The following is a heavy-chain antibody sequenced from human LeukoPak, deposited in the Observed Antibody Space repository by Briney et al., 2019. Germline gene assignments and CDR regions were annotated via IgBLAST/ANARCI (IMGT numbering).Heavy chain of an antibody. CDR3: ARPVPSRLGWFDP. V-gene: IGHV4-39*01. J-gene: IGHJ5*02. D-gene: IGHD1-1*01. CDR2: IYYSGST. CDR1: GGSISSSNYY. Sequence: SETLSLTCTVSGGSISSSNYYWGWIRQPPGKGLEWVGSIYYSGSTYYNPSLKSRVTISVDTSKNQFSLKLSSVTAADTAVYYCARPVPSRLGWFDPWGQGTLVTVSS.